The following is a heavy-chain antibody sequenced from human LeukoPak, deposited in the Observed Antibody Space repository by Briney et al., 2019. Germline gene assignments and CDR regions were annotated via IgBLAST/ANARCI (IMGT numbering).Heavy chain of an antibody. V-gene: IGHV1-46*01. CDR1: GYTFTNYY. CDR2: INPSAGST. D-gene: IGHD4-17*01. CDR3: AKMGDYGDLDY. J-gene: IGHJ4*02. Sequence: ASVRFSCKASGYTFTNYYMHWVRQAPGQGLEWMGIINPSAGSTRYAQKFRGRVIMTRDTSTSTVYMELSSLRSEDTAVYYCAKMGDYGDLDYWGQGTLVTVSS.